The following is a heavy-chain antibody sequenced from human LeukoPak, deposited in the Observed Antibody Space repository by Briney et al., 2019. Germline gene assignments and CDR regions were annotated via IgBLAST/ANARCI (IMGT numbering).Heavy chain of an antibody. Sequence: PSETLSLTCTVSGGSISSSSYYWGWIRQPPGKGLEWIGSIYYSGSTYYNPSLKSRVTISVDTSKNQFSLKLSSVTAADTAVYYCARDPDYYDYVWGSPAHDYWGQGTLVTVSS. CDR1: GGSISSSSYY. J-gene: IGHJ4*02. CDR2: IYYSGST. D-gene: IGHD3-16*01. V-gene: IGHV4-39*07. CDR3: ARDPDYYDYVWGSPAHDY.